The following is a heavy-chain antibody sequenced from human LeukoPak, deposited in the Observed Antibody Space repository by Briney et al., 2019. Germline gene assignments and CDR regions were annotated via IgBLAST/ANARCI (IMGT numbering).Heavy chain of an antibody. D-gene: IGHD1-1*01. CDR3: AFGGGTTVLFDY. J-gene: IGHJ4*02. V-gene: IGHV3-48*04. CDR1: GFTFSDHR. Sequence: GGTLRLSCAASGFTFSDHRMSWVRQAPGKGPEWISYITSSSSTIYYTDSVKGRFTISRDNAKNSLYLQMNSLRAEDTAVYYCAFGGGTTVLFDYWGQGTLVTVSS. CDR2: ITSSSSTI.